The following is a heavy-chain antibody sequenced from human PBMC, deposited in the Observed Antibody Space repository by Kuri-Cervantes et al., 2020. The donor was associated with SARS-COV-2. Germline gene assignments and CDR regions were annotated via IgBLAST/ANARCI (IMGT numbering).Heavy chain of an antibody. J-gene: IGHJ4*02. CDR1: GFTFSSYA. CDR3: AKDRVGVQDF. D-gene: IGHD2-21*01. CDR2: ISHDGKNK. V-gene: IGHV3-30*18. Sequence: GGPLRLSCAASGFTFSSYAMSWVRQAPGKGLEWVAVISHDGKNKKCIASGKGRFTISRDNSQNTLYLHMKSLRSEDTAMYYCAKDRVGVQDFWGQGTLVTVSS.